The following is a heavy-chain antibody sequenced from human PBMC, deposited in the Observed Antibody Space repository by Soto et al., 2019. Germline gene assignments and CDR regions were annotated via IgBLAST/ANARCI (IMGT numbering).Heavy chain of an antibody. CDR1: GGIFKNFD. V-gene: IGHV1-69*01. CDR2: IIPLFNAT. D-gene: IGHD2-2*01. Sequence: QVQLVQSGSEVKRPGSSVKVSCKTSGGIFKNFDIGWVRQSPGHGLEWMGEIIPLFNATNYAQKFRGRVTVTADESTRTAYMELTRLTYDGTAVYFCAINAERNAQKFDFWGQGTLVTVSS. CDR3: AINAERNAQKFDF. J-gene: IGHJ4*02.